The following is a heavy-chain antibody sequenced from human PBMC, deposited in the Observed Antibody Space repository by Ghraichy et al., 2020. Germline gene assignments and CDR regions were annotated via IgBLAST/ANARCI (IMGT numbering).Heavy chain of an antibody. Sequence: GGSLRLSCAASGFTFSSYGMHWVRQAPGKGLEWVAVISYDGSNKYYADSVKGRFTISRDNSKNTLYLQMNSLRAEDTAVYYCAKDGPAIRQNYYDSPRGGYFDLWGRGTLVTVSS. V-gene: IGHV3-30*18. CDR3: AKDGPAIRQNYYDSPRGGYFDL. D-gene: IGHD3-22*01. CDR2: ISYDGSNK. CDR1: GFTFSSYG. J-gene: IGHJ2*01.